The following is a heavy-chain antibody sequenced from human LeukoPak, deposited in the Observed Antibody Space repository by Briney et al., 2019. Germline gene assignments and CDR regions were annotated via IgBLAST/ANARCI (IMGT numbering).Heavy chain of an antibody. J-gene: IGHJ4*02. Sequence: PGGSLRLSCAASGFTFSSYWMNWVRQAPGKGLEWVANIKHDGSEKYYVDSVKGRFTISRDNAKNSLYLQMNSLRAEDTAVYYCAREPPESSAYFDYWGQGTLVTVSS. CDR2: IKHDGSEK. D-gene: IGHD6-25*01. CDR3: AREPPESSAYFDY. CDR1: GFTFSSYW. V-gene: IGHV3-7*01.